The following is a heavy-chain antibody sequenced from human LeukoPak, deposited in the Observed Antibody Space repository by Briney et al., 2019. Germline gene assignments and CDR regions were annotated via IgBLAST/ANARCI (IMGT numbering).Heavy chain of an antibody. D-gene: IGHD3-16*02. CDR3: ARGRYLPLYFDY. V-gene: IGHV4-34*01. CDR2: VNHSGST. CDR1: GGSFSGYY. Sequence: SETLSLTCAVYGGSFSGYYRSWIRQPPGKGLEWIGEVNHSGSTNYNPSLKSRVTISVDTSKNQFSLKLSSVIAADTAVYYCARGRYLPLYFDYWGQGTLVTVSS. J-gene: IGHJ4*02.